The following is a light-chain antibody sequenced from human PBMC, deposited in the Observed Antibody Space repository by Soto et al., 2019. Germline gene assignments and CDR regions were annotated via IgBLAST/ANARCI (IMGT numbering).Light chain of an antibody. CDR3: SSFAGSSKLV. CDR1: SSDVGRYKY. V-gene: IGLV2-8*01. CDR2: EVN. Sequence: QSVLTQPPSASGSPGQSVTISCTGTSSDVGRYKYVSWYQQYPGKAPKVMIYEVNKRPSGVPDRFSGSKSGTTASLTVSGLQNEDEAHYYCSSFAGSSKLVFGGGTQLTVL. J-gene: IGLJ3*02.